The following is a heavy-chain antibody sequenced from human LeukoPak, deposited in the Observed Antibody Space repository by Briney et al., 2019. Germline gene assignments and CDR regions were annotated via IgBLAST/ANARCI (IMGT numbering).Heavy chain of an antibody. CDR2: IYYSGST. V-gene: IGHV4-30-4*08. CDR1: GGSISSGNYY. D-gene: IGHD4-17*01. Sequence: PSQTLSLTCTVSGGSISSGNYYWSWIRQPPGKGLEWIGYIYYSGSTYYNPSLKSRVTISVDTSKNQFSLKVSSVTAADTAVYYCARAPSDYGDYEMVDYWGQGTLVTVSS. CDR3: ARAPSDYGDYEMVDY. J-gene: IGHJ4*02.